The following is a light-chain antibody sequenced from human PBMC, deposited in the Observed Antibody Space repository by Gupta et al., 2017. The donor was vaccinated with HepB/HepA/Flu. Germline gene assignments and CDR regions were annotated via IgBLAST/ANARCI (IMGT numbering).Light chain of an antibody. CDR2: SVT. V-gene: IGLV2-14*03. J-gene: IGLJ3*02. Sequence: QSALTQPASVSGSPGQSIPMSCTGIRSDVGIYISWYQQYTGKSPKLIIYSVTNRPSGVSNRFSGSKSGNTASLTISGLQAEDEADYYCSSYTSSETWVFGGGTKLTVL. CDR1: RSDVGIY. CDR3: SSYTSSETWV.